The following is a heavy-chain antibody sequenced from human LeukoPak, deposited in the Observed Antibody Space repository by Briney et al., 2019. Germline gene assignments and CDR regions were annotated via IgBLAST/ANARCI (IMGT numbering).Heavy chain of an antibody. J-gene: IGHJ4*02. V-gene: IGHV1-69*13. CDR1: GGTFSSYA. CDR2: IIPIFGTA. D-gene: IGHD1-26*01. Sequence: ASVKVSCKASGGTFSSYAISWVRQAPGQGLEWMGGIIPIFGTANYAQKFQGRVTITADESTSTAYMELSSLRSEDTAVYYCAKERLPGFPSLRELPEYYFDYWGQGTLVTVSS. CDR3: AKERLPGFPSLRELPEYYFDY.